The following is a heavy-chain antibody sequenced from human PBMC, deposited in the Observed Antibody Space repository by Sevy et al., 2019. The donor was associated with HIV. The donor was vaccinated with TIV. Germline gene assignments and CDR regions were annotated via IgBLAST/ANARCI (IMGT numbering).Heavy chain of an antibody. D-gene: IGHD3-3*01. CDR3: AGGFWSGFDY. CDR2: ISGHGGST. CDR1: GFIFNSYV. J-gene: IGHJ4*02. V-gene: IGHV3-23*01. Sequence: GGSLRLSCSASGFIFNSYVMSWVRQAPGKGLEWVSSISGHGGSTYYADSVKGRFTISRDNSRNILDLEMNSLRAEDTAGYDGAGGFWSGFDYWGQGIVVTVSS.